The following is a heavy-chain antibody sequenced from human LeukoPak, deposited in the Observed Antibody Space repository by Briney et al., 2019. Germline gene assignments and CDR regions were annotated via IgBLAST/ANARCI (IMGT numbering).Heavy chain of an antibody. J-gene: IGHJ6*02. Sequence: ASVKVSCKASGYTFTGYYMHWVRQAPGRGLEWMGWINPNSGGTNYAQKFQGRVTMTRDTSISTAYMELSRLRSDDTAVYYCARDLRIAVAGDYYYYGMDVWGQGTTVTVSS. D-gene: IGHD6-19*01. CDR1: GYTFTGYY. V-gene: IGHV1-2*02. CDR2: INPNSGGT. CDR3: ARDLRIAVAGDYYYYGMDV.